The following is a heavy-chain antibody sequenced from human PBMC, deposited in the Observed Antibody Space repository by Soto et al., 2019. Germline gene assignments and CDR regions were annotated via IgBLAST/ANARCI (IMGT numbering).Heavy chain of an antibody. J-gene: IGHJ4*02. Sequence: QVQLVQSGAEVKKPGSSVKVSCKASGGTFSSYAISWVRQAPGQGLEWMGGIIPIFGTANYAQKFQGRVTITADESTSTAYMELSSLRSEDTTVYYCAYYWGRTYSSSWPFDYWGQGTLVTVSS. D-gene: IGHD6-13*01. CDR3: AYYWGRTYSSSWPFDY. V-gene: IGHV1-69*01. CDR1: GGTFSSYA. CDR2: IIPIFGTA.